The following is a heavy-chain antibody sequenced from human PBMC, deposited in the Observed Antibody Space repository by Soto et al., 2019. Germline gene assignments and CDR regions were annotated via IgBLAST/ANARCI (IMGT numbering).Heavy chain of an antibody. CDR2: INHSGST. CDR1: GGSFSGYY. V-gene: IGHV4-34*01. D-gene: IGHD2-8*02. Sequence: QVQLQKWGAGLLKPSETLSLTCAVYGGSFSGYYWTWIRQPPGTGLEWIGEINHSGSTNYNPSLKSRVTISVDTSKNQFALKLTALTAADTAVYYCARDKITGLFDSWGEGTLVTVSS. CDR3: ARDKITGLFDS. J-gene: IGHJ4*02.